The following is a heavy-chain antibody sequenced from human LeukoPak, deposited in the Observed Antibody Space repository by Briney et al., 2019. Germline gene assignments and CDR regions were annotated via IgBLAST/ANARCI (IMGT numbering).Heavy chain of an antibody. D-gene: IGHD6-19*01. CDR3: ARAPGYAGDSSELDS. CDR1: GFSFSIHD. Sequence: GRSLRLSCAASGFSFSIHDMHWVRQAPGKGLEWVSSISFDGSNKYYEASVKGRFTISRDNSKNTLYLQMNRLRAEDTAVYYCARAPGYAGDSSELDSWGQGTLVTVSS. J-gene: IGHJ4*02. CDR2: ISFDGSNK. V-gene: IGHV3-30*03.